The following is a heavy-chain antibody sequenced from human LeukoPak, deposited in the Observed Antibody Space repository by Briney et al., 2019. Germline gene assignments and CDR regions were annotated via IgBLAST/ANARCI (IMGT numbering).Heavy chain of an antibody. J-gene: IGHJ6*02. CDR2: ISGSGDSK. Sequence: GGSLRLSCAASGFTFSTYSMNWVRQAPGKGLEWVSSISGSGDSKYYADSVKGRFTISRDKSKNTLYMQMNSLRAEDTAVYFCAKGIAAAGTAWSGMDVWGQGTTVTVSS. V-gene: IGHV3-23*01. CDR3: AKGIAAAGTAWSGMDV. D-gene: IGHD6-25*01. CDR1: GFTFSTYS.